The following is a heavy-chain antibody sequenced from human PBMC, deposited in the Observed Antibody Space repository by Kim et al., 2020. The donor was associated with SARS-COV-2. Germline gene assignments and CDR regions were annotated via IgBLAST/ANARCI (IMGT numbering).Heavy chain of an antibody. V-gene: IGHV3-9*01. CDR3: AKEVGGWLGTRGYFDY. D-gene: IGHD6-19*01. J-gene: IGHJ4*02. Sequence: SVNGRFTISRDNAKNSLYLQMNSLRAEDTALYYCAKEVGGWLGTRGYFDYWGQGTLVTVSS.